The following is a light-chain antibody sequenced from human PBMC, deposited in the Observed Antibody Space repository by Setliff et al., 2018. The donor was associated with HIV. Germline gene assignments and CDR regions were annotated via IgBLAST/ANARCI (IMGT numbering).Light chain of an antibody. CDR2: QVF. V-gene: IGLV2-14*01. J-gene: IGLJ1*01. CDR3: SASRPSATLVL. CDR1: NSDIGGYNY. Sequence: QSALTQPASVSGSPGQSITIPCTGTNSDIGGYNYVSWYQQLPGKAPKLMIFQVFNRPSGVSNRSSGSKSGNTASLTISGLQAEDEADYYCSASRPSATLVLFGTGTKVTVL.